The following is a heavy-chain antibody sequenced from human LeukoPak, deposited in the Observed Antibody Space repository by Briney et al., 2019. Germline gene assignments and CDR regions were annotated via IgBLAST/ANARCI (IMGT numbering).Heavy chain of an antibody. J-gene: IGHJ4*02. Sequence: SETLSLTCTVSGGSISGGSDYWSWIRQPAGKGLEWIGRIHTSGRTNYNPSLKSRVTMSVDTSKNQFSLKLSSVTAADTAVYYCARVLRGSSSHLFDYWGQGTLVTVSS. V-gene: IGHV4-61*02. CDR2: IHTSGRT. D-gene: IGHD6-6*01. CDR1: GGSISGGSDY. CDR3: ARVLRGSSSHLFDY.